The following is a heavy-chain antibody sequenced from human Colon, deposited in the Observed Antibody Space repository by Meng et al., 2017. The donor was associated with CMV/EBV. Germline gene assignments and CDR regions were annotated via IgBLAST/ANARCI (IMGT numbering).Heavy chain of an antibody. D-gene: IGHD3-3*01. J-gene: IGHJ6*02. V-gene: IGHV4-34*01. CDR1: GGSFSGYY. CDR3: ARSPVLRFLEWKYYGMDV. CDR2: INHSGST. Sequence: SETLSLTCAVYGGSFSGYYWSWIRQPPGKGLEWIGEINHSGSTNYNPSLKSRVTISVDTSKNQLSLKLSSVTAADTAVYYCARSPVLRFLEWKYYGMDVWGQGTTVTVSS.